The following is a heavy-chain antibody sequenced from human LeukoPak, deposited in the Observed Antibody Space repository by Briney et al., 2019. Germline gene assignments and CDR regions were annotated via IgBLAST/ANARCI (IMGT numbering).Heavy chain of an antibody. V-gene: IGHV1-69*13. J-gene: IGHJ4*02. CDR3: ARGRDSSGYYYYTKLGFDY. D-gene: IGHD3-22*01. Sequence: SVTVSCKASGGTFSSYAISWVRQAPGHGLEWMGVIIPIFGTANYAQKLQGRVTITADGSTSTAYMELSSLRSEDTAVYYCARGRDSSGYYYYTKLGFDYWGQGTLVTVSS. CDR2: IIPIFGTA. CDR1: GGTFSSYA.